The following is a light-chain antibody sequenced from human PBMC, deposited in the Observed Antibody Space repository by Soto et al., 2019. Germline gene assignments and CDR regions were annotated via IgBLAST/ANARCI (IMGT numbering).Light chain of an antibody. CDR2: GNS. V-gene: IGLV1-40*02. CDR3: QSYDSSLSGLYV. Sequence: SALTQPPPVSGAPGQRVTTSCTGSSSNIRAGYDVHWYQQLPGTAPKLLIYGNSNRPSGVPDRFSGSKSGTSASLAITGLQAEXEADYYCQSYDSSLSGLYVFGTGTKVTGL. J-gene: IGLJ1*01. CDR1: SSNIRAGYD.